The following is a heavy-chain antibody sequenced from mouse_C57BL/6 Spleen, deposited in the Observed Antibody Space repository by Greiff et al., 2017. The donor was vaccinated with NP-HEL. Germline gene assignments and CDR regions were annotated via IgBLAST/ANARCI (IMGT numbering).Heavy chain of an antibody. CDR1: GYTFTGYW. D-gene: IGHD1-1*01. Sequence: VQGVESGAELMKPGASVKLSCKATGYTFTGYWIAWVKQRPGHGLEWIGEILPGSGSTNYNEKFKGKATFTADTSSNTPYMQLSSRTTEDSAIYYCARLCGALLAWFAYWGQGTLVTVSA. V-gene: IGHV1-9*01. J-gene: IGHJ3*01. CDR2: ILPGSGST. CDR3: ARLCGALLAWFAY.